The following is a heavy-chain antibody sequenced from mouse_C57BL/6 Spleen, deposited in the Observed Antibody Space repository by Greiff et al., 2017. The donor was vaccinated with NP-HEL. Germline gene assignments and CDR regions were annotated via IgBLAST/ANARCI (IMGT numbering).Heavy chain of an antibody. V-gene: IGHV14-4*01. CDR3: TAYYYGSSPCAD. CDR1: GFNIKDDY. Sequence: VQLQQSGAELVRPGASVKLSCTASGFNIKDDYMHWVKQRPEQGLEWIGWIDPENGDTEYASKFQGKATITADTSSNTAYLQLSSLTSEDTAVYDCTAYYYGSSPCADWGKGTLVTVSA. J-gene: IGHJ3*01. CDR2: IDPENGDT. D-gene: IGHD1-1*01.